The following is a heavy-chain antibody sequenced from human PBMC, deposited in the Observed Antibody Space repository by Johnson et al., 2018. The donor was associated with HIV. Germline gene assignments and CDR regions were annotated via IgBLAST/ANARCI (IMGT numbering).Heavy chain of an antibody. V-gene: IGHV3-66*01. CDR1: GFTVRSNH. Sequence: EVQLVESGGGLVQPGGSLRLSCAASGFTVRSNHISWVRQTPGKGLEWVSVIHSGDKTYYADSVKGRFTISRDNSENTVYLQMNSLKSEDTAVYYCTTDSEGHVFDIWGQGTMVTVSS. CDR2: IHSGDKT. J-gene: IGHJ3*02. CDR3: TTDSEGHVFDI.